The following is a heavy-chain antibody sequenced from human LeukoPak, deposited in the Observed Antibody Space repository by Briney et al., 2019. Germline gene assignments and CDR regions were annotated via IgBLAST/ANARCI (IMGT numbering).Heavy chain of an antibody. Sequence: PGGSLRLSCAASGFTFSSYAMSWVRQPPGKGLEWIGEINHSGSTNYNPSLKSRVTISVDTSKNQFSLKLTSVTAVDTAVYYCARGADYLGPWGQGTLVTVSS. J-gene: IGHJ5*02. CDR3: ARGADYLGP. V-gene: IGHV4-34*01. D-gene: IGHD3-16*01. CDR1: GFTFSSYA. CDR2: INHSGST.